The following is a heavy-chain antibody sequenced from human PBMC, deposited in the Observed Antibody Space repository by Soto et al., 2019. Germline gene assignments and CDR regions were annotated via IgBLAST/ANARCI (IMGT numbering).Heavy chain of an antibody. Sequence: GGSLRLSCAASGFTFSSYGMHWVRQAPGKGLEWVAVIWYDGSNKYYADSVKGRFTISRDNSKNTLYLQMNSLRAEDTAVYYCARVSAKGGGPSWFDYWGQGTLVTVSS. CDR1: GFTFSSYG. CDR3: ARVSAKGGGPSWFDY. D-gene: IGHD6-6*01. J-gene: IGHJ4*02. CDR2: IWYDGSNK. V-gene: IGHV3-33*01.